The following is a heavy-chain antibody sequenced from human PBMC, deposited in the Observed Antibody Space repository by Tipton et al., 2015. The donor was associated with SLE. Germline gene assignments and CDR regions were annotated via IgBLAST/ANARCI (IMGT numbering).Heavy chain of an antibody. CDR2: INHSGST. V-gene: IGHV4-34*01. J-gene: IGHJ3*02. CDR3: ARGGLPSGSSSSRDAFDI. D-gene: IGHD6-6*01. Sequence: TLSLTCAVYGGSFSGYYWSWIRQPPGKGLEWIGEINHSGSTNYNPSLKSRVTISVDTSKNQFSLKLSSVTAADTAVYYCARGGLPSGSSSSRDAFDIWGQGTMVTVSS. CDR1: GGSFSGYY.